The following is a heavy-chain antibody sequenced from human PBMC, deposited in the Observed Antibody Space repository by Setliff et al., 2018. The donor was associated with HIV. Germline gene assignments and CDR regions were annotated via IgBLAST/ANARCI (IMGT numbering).Heavy chain of an antibody. V-gene: IGHV4-59*08. J-gene: IGHJ1*01. CDR1: GDSINSHY. D-gene: IGHD3-22*01. Sequence: SETLSLTCTVSGDSINSHYWSWIRQPPGKGLEWIGYIYYSGSTNYNPSLKSRVTISVDTSKNQFSLKLSSVTAADTAVYYCARGPPRAKRVVVITTRYFQHWGQGTLVTVSS. CDR3: ARGPPRAKRVVVITTRYFQH. CDR2: IYYSGST.